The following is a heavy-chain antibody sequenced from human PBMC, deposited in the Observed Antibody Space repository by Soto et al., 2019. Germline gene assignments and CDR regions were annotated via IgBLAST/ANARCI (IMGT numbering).Heavy chain of an antibody. CDR2: VYYSGST. CDR3: GGLEGLATISYYFDY. Sequence: SETLSLTCTVSGGSVSSSSYYWGWVRQPPGKGLEWIGSVYYSGSTYYNPSLESRVTISVDKSKNQFSLKLMSLSAADTAVYYCGGLEGLATISYYFDYWGKGALVTVSS. J-gene: IGHJ4*02. CDR1: GGSVSSSSYY. V-gene: IGHV4-39*01. D-gene: IGHD3-9*01.